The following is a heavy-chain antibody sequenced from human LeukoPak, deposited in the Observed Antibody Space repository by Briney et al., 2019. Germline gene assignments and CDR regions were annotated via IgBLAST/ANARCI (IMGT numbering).Heavy chain of an antibody. CDR1: GGSISSTTW. CDR3: ARDPPPPYNSACTSCWFDP. CDR2: IHHSGST. J-gene: IGHJ5*02. D-gene: IGHD6-25*01. Sequence: SETQSLTCAVSGGSISSTTWWSWVRQSPGKGLEWIGEIHHSGSTNYNPSLQSRVTIPVDKSKNQRSLKVTSVTAPDTAVYYCARDPPPPYNSACTSCWFDPWGRGTLVTVSS. V-gene: IGHV4-4*02.